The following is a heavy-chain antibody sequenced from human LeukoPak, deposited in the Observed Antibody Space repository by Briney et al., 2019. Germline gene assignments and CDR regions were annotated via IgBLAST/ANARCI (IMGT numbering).Heavy chain of an antibody. CDR1: GFTFSTYW. Sequence: GGSLRLSCAASGFTFSTYWMSWVRQAPGKGLEWVANLKQDGSEKYYVDSVKGRFTISRDNAKNSLYLQMNSLKAEDTAVYYCAACGSTGTDASHYWYFDLWGRGTLVTVSS. CDR3: AACGSTGTDASHYWYFDL. J-gene: IGHJ2*01. V-gene: IGHV3-7*03. D-gene: IGHD1-1*01. CDR2: LKQDGSEK.